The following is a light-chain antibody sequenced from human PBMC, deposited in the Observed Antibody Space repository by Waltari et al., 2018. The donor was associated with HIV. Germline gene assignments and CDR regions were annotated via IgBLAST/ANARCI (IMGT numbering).Light chain of an antibody. CDR3: MQALQTRS. J-gene: IGKJ2*03. V-gene: IGKV2-28*01. Sequence: DIVMTQSPLSLPVTPGEPASISCRSSQSLLHRNGYNYLDWYLQKPGQSPQLLIYLGSNRCSGVPDRFSGSGAGTDVTLKISRVEAEDVGVYYGMQALQTRSFGQGSKLEIK. CDR1: QSLLHRNGYNY. CDR2: LGS.